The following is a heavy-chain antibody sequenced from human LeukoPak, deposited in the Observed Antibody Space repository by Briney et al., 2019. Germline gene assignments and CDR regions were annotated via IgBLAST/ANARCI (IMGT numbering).Heavy chain of an antibody. Sequence: SETLSLTCTASRGSISSFYWSWIRQPPGKGLEWIGYISYSGNTKYNPSLKRRVTISVDTSKNQFSLKLSSVTAADTAVYYCARDYGGKFDYWGQGTLVTVSS. J-gene: IGHJ4*02. D-gene: IGHD4-23*01. V-gene: IGHV4-59*01. CDR2: ISYSGNT. CDR1: RGSISSFY. CDR3: ARDYGGKFDY.